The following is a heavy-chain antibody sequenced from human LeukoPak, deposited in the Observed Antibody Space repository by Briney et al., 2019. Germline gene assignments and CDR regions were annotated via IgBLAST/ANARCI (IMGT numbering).Heavy chain of an antibody. V-gene: IGHV1-69*05. J-gene: IGHJ5*02. D-gene: IGHD4-17*01. CDR2: IMPLFGTA. CDR3: ARDVHGDYGSGWFDP. CDR1: GGTFNDSA. Sequence: ASVKVSCRTSGGTFNDSAISWVRLAPGQGLEWLGGIMPLFGTAGYAQKFQGRVTITKDESTRTVYLELTSLTSDDTAVYYCARDVHGDYGSGWFDPWGQGTLVSVSS.